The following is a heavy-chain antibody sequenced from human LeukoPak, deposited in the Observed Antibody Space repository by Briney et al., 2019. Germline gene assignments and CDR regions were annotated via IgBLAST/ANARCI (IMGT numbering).Heavy chain of an antibody. CDR3: TTDMYCSSTSCPGAFDY. V-gene: IGHV3-15*01. Sequence: GGSLRLSCAASGFIFSNVWMSWARQAPGKGLEWVGRIKTKTDGGTTDYAAPVKGRFTISRDDSKNTLYLQMNSLKTEDTAVYYCTTDMYCSSTSCPGAFDYWGQGTLVTVSS. D-gene: IGHD2-2*01. CDR1: GFIFSNVW. J-gene: IGHJ4*02. CDR2: IKTKTDGGTT.